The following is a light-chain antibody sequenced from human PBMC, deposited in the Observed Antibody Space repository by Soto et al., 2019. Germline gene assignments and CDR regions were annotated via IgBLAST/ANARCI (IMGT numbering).Light chain of an antibody. J-gene: IGKJ1*01. CDR1: QSISNH. V-gene: IGKV1-39*01. CDR3: QQGYNSPQT. Sequence: DIQMTQSPSSLSASVEDRVIITCRASQSISNHLNWYQQKPGKAPKLLIFAASSLQSGVPSRFSGRGSGTDFTLTISSRQPEDFATYSCQQGYNSPQTFGQGTKVDIK. CDR2: AAS.